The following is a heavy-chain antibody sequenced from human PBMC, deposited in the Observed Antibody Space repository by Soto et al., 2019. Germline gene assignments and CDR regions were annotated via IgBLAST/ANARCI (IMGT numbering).Heavy chain of an antibody. D-gene: IGHD3-10*01. V-gene: IGHV3-30*18. Sequence: QVQLVESGGGVVQPGRSLRLSCAASGFIFSKYGMHWVRQAPGKGLEWVAVISYDGSNKDYAESVKGRFIISRDKSENTLYLQVNSLRAEDTALYYCAKDLGSGKPYYYYAMDVW. CDR3: AKDLGSGKPYYYYAMDV. J-gene: IGHJ6*01. CDR1: GFIFSKYG. CDR2: ISYDGSNK.